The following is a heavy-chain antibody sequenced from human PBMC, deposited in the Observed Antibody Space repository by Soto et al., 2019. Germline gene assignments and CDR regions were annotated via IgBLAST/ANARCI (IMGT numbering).Heavy chain of an antibody. CDR3: ARARLDTPALDY. CDR1: GFTFSPYA. J-gene: IGHJ4*02. D-gene: IGHD2-2*01. V-gene: IGHV3-30*09. CDR2: ISYDGNNK. Sequence: QVQLVESGGGVVQPGRSLRLSCAASGFTFSPYAMHWVRQAPGKGLEWVAVISYDGNNKNYAYSVKGRLAISRDNSRNTLYLQMNSLRAEDTAVYYCARARLDTPALDYWGQGTLVTVSS.